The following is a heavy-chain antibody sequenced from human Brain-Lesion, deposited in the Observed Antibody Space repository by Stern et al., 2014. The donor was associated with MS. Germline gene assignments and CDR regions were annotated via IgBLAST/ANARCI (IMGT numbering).Heavy chain of an antibody. CDR3: ARKTDTAVGGDY. CDR2: VYSRGGT. D-gene: IGHD5-18*01. CDR1: GFSVSTNF. J-gene: IGHJ4*02. Sequence: EVQLVESGGGLIQPGGSLRLSCTASGFSVSTNFMTWVRQAPGKGLAWVSLVYSRGGTNYADSVKGRFTISRDSSKNTLYLQMSDLRAEDTAVYYCARKTDTAVGGDYWGPGTLVTVSS. V-gene: IGHV3-53*01.